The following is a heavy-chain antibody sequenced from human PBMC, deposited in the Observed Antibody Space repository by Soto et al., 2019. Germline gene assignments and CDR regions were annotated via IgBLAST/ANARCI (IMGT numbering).Heavy chain of an antibody. Sequence: ASVKVSCKASGYTFIGYYIHWVRQAPGQGLEWMGRINPNSGEVTYGETFQGRVTMTRDTSNNTVYMELSSLRSEDTAVYYCAALPWGESSGWYYFGYWGQGTLVTVSS. D-gene: IGHD6-19*01. J-gene: IGHJ4*02. CDR1: GYTFIGYY. CDR2: INPNSGEV. CDR3: AALPWGESSGWYYFGY. V-gene: IGHV1-2*06.